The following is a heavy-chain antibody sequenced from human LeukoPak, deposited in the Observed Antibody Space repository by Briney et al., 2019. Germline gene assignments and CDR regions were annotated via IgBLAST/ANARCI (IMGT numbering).Heavy chain of an antibody. D-gene: IGHD6-13*01. CDR1: GGSISSHY. Sequence: SETLSLTCTVSGGSISSHYWSWLRQPPGKGLEWIGYIYYSGSTNYNPSLKSRVTISVDTSKNQFSLKLSSVTAADTAVYYCARIAAAAPRAYYYYMDVWGKGTTVTVSS. CDR2: IYYSGST. J-gene: IGHJ6*03. CDR3: ARIAAAAPRAYYYYMDV. V-gene: IGHV4-59*11.